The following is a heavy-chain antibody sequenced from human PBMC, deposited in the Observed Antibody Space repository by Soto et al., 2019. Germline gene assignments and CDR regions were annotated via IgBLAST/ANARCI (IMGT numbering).Heavy chain of an antibody. Sequence: GSLRLSCTASGFAFRSYPMHWVRQSPGKGLEWVAKIPQDGVDGHYADSVKGRFTISRDNGKNSLYLQLNNLRAEDTAVYYCARDHLILPAHDFFYGSDVWGRGATVTVSS. CDR1: GFAFRSYP. CDR2: IPQDGVDG. CDR3: ARDHLILPAHDFFYGSDV. V-gene: IGHV3-7*03. J-gene: IGHJ6*02. D-gene: IGHD2-21*02.